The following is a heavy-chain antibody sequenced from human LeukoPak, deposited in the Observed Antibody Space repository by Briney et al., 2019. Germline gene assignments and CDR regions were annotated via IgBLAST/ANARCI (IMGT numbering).Heavy chain of an antibody. Sequence: GGSLRLSCAASGFTFSSYGMHWVRQAPGKGLEWVEFIRYDGSNKYYADSVKGRFTISRDNSKNTLYLQMNSLRAEDTAVYYCAKDGSGYSNYGDYWGQGTLVTVSS. D-gene: IGHD4-11*01. J-gene: IGHJ4*02. CDR1: GFTFSSYG. CDR3: AKDGSGYSNYGDY. V-gene: IGHV3-30*02. CDR2: IRYDGSNK.